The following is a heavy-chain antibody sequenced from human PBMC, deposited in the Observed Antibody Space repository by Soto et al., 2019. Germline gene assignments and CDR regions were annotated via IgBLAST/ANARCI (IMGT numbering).Heavy chain of an antibody. CDR1: GFTFSNAW. CDR3: TTDSLGEWELHPFDY. CDR2: IKSKTDGGTT. J-gene: IGHJ4*02. V-gene: IGHV3-15*01. Sequence: EVQLVESGGGLVKPGGSLRLSCAASGFTFSNAWMSWVRQAPGKGLEWVGRIKSKTDGGTTDYAAPVKGRFTISRDDSKNTLYLQMNSLKTEDTAVYYCTTDSLGEWELHPFDYWGQGTLVTVSS. D-gene: IGHD1-26*01.